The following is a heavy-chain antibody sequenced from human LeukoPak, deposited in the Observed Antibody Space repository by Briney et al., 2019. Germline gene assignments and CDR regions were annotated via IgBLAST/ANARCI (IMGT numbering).Heavy chain of an antibody. Sequence: PSETLSLTCTVSGDSISSYHWSWIRQPPGKGLEWIGYISYSGSTNYNPSLKSRVTISVDTSKNQFSLKLSSVTAADTAVYYCAIYDTGPRFDYWGQGTLVTVSS. CDR3: AIYDTGPRFDY. V-gene: IGHV4-59*01. J-gene: IGHJ4*02. CDR1: GDSISSYH. D-gene: IGHD3-16*01. CDR2: ISYSGST.